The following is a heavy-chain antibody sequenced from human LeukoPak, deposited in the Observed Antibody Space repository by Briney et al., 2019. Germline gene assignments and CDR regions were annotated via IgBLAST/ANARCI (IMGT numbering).Heavy chain of an antibody. V-gene: IGHV5-51*01. D-gene: IGHD2-15*01. Sequence: GESLKISCKGSGYSFTSYWIGWVRQMAGKGLEWMGIIYPGDSDTRYSPSFQGQVTISVDKSISTAYLQWSSLKASDTAMYYCASRYCSGGTCYLSWGQGTLVTVSS. CDR1: GYSFTSYW. J-gene: IGHJ4*02. CDR3: ASRYCSGGTCYLS. CDR2: IYPGDSDT.